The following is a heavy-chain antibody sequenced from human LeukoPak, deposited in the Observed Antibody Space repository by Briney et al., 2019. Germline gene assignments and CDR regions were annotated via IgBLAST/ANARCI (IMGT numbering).Heavy chain of an antibody. Sequence: GGSLRLSCAASGFTFSNYWMSWVRQTPGKGLEWVANIKEDGSDKYYVDSLKGRFTISRDDAKNSLYLQMNSLRAEDTAVYYCAKDRTRQAYWGQGTLVTVSS. CDR1: GFTFSNYW. D-gene: IGHD3-3*01. CDR3: AKDRTRQAY. V-gene: IGHV3-7*03. CDR2: IKEDGSDK. J-gene: IGHJ4*02.